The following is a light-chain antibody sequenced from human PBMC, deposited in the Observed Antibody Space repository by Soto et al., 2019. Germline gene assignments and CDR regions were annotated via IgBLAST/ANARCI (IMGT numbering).Light chain of an antibody. CDR1: SSDVGAYNL. J-gene: IGLJ1*01. CDR3: SSYTTSSSYF. Sequence: GASSDVGAYNLVSWYQQHPGRAPKLMIYDVYDRPSGVSNRFSGSKSGNTASLTISGLQAEDEADYYCSSYTTSSSYFFGTGTKVTVL. CDR2: DVY. V-gene: IGLV2-14*01.